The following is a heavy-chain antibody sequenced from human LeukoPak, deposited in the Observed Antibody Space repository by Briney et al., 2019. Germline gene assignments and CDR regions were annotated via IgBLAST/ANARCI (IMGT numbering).Heavy chain of an antibody. D-gene: IGHD2/OR15-2a*01. CDR2: ILYDGSNK. Sequence: GGSLRLSCAASGFTFSSYGMHWVRQAPGKGLEWVAVILYDGSNKYYADSVKGRFTISRDNSKNTLYPQMNSLRAEDTAVYYCAKDVSALSHYYGMDVWGQGTTVTVSS. CDR1: GFTFSSYG. CDR3: AKDVSALSHYYGMDV. J-gene: IGHJ6*02. V-gene: IGHV3-30*18.